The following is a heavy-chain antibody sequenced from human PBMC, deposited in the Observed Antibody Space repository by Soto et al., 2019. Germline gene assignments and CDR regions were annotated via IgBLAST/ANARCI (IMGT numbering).Heavy chain of an antibody. CDR3: ARGVVVVVAATYYYYYMDV. V-gene: IGHV1-18*01. D-gene: IGHD2-15*01. J-gene: IGHJ6*03. Sequence: QVQLVQSGAEVKKPGASVKVSCKASGYTFTSYGISWVRQAPGQGLEWMGWISAYNGNTNDAQKLQGRVTMTTDTSTSTAYMELRSLRSDDTAVYYCARGVVVVVAATYYYYYMDVWGKGTTVTVSS. CDR1: GYTFTSYG. CDR2: ISAYNGNT.